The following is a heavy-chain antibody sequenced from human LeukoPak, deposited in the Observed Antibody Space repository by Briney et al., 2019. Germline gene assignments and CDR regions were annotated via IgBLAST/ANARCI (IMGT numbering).Heavy chain of an antibody. V-gene: IGHV4-34*01. J-gene: IGHJ6*03. Sequence: SETLSLTCAVYGGSFSGYYWSWIRQPPGKGLEWIGEINHSGSTNCNPSLKSRVTISVDTSKNQFSLKLSSVTAADTAVYYCARGTTTVDIVVVVAATPIYYMDVWGKGTTVTVSS. D-gene: IGHD2-15*01. CDR2: INHSGST. CDR3: ARGTTTVDIVVVVAATPIYYMDV. CDR1: GGSFSGYY.